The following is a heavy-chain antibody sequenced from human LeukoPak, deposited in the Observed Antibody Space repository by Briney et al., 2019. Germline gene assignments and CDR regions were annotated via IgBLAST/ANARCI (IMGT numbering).Heavy chain of an antibody. CDR1: GGTFSSYA. D-gene: IGHD5-24*01. V-gene: IGHV1-69*05. Sequence: SVKLSCKASGGTFSSYAISWVRQAPGQGLEWMGGIIPIFGTANYAQKFQGRVTITRDTSASTAYMELSSLRSEDTAVYYCAWGRWLQYYFDYWGQGTLVTVSS. CDR3: AWGRWLQYYFDY. CDR2: IIPIFGTA. J-gene: IGHJ4*02.